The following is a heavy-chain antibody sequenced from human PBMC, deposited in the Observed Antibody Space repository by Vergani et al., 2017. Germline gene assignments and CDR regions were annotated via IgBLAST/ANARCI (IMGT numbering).Heavy chain of an antibody. CDR2: ISSSSSYI. Sequence: EVQLVESGGGLVKPGGSLRLSCAASGFTFSSYSMNWVRQAPGKGLEWVSSISSSSSYIYYADSVKGRFTISRDNAKSSLYLQMNSLRAEDTAVYYCARTTSRLQAARYWGQGTLVTVSA. CDR1: GFTFSSYS. D-gene: IGHD1-26*01. V-gene: IGHV3-21*01. CDR3: ARTTSRLQAARY. J-gene: IGHJ4*02.